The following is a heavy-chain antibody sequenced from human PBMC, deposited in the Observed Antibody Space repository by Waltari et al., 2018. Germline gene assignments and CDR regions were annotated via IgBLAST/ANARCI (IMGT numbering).Heavy chain of an antibody. CDR3: TRRHRSSASGSYNHDF. CDR2: INSDGGAT. V-gene: IGHV3-74*01. CDR1: GFPFRNFW. J-gene: IGHJ4*02. D-gene: IGHD3-10*01. Sequence: EVQLVESGGGPVQPGGALRLSCVCPGFPFRNFWKDWGRQVPGRGGGWVAVINSDGGATSQADSVRGRFSVSRDNAKNTLYLDMKSLGVDDSAIYYCTRRHRSSASGSYNHDFWGQGSPVIVSP.